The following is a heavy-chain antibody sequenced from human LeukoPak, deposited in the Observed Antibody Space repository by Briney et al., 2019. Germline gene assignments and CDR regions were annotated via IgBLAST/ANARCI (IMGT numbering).Heavy chain of an antibody. CDR2: INHSGST. J-gene: IGHJ4*02. CDR3: ARGRVFSH. V-gene: IGHV4-34*01. Sequence: SETLSLTCAVYGGSFSGYYWSWIRQPPGKGLEWIGEINHSGSTNYNPSLKSRVTISVDTSKNQFSLKPSSVTAADTAVYYCARGRVFSHWGQGTLVTVSS. D-gene: IGHD3-9*01. CDR1: GGSFSGYY.